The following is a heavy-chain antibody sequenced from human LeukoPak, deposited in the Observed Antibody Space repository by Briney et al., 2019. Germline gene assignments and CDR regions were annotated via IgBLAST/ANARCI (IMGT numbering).Heavy chain of an antibody. CDR1: GFTFSSYG. V-gene: IGHV3-33*01. J-gene: IGHJ4*02. CDR2: IRYDGSNK. D-gene: IGHD2-8*02. CDR3: ARDPSWGMAFDY. Sequence: GGSLRLSCAASGFTFSSYGMHWVRQAPGKGLEWVAVIRYDGSNKYYADSVKGRFTISRDNSKNTLYLQMNSLRAEDTAVYYCARDPSWGMAFDYWGQGTLVTVSS.